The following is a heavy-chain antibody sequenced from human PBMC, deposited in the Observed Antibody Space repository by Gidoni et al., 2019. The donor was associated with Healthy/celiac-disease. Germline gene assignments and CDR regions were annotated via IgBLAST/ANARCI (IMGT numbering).Heavy chain of an antibody. Sequence: QVQLQQWGAGLLKPSATLSLTCAVYGGSFSGYYWSWIRQPPGKGLEWIGEINHSGSTNYNPSLKGRVTISVDTSKNQFSLKLSSVTAADTAVYYCARGRQQLVHWFDPWGQGTLVTVSS. CDR1: GGSFSGYY. D-gene: IGHD6-13*01. V-gene: IGHV4-34*01. CDR3: ARGRQQLVHWFDP. CDR2: INHSGST. J-gene: IGHJ5*02.